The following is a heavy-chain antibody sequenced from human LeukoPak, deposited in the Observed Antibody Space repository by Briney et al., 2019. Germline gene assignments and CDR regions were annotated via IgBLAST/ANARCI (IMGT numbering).Heavy chain of an antibody. Sequence: ASVKVSCKAFGYTFTSNYMHWVRQAPGQGPEWMGVISPSGGSTTYAQKFQGRVTLTRDTSISTAYMELSRLRSDDTAVYYCAREHPARLPWIYWGQGTLVTVSS. J-gene: IGHJ4*02. CDR2: ISPSGGST. D-gene: IGHD4-23*01. CDR1: GYTFTSNY. CDR3: AREHPARLPWIY. V-gene: IGHV1-46*01.